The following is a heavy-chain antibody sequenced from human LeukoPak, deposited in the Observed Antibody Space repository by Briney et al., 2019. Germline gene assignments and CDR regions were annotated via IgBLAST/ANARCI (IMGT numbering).Heavy chain of an antibody. CDR3: AREAQQLADAEYFQH. D-gene: IGHD6-13*01. CDR1: GFTFNRYW. V-gene: IGHV3-74*01. CDR2: INPDGSTT. J-gene: IGHJ1*01. Sequence: GGSLRLSCAASGFTFNRYWIHWVRQAPGKGLEWVSRINPDGSTTTYADSVKGRFTISRDNSKNTLYLQMNSLRAEDTAVYYCAREAQQLADAEYFQHWGQGTLVTVSS.